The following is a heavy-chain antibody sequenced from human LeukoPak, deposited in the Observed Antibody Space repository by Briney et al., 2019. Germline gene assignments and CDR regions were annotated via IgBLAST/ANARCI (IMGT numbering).Heavy chain of an antibody. Sequence: GGSLRLSCAASGFTFSSYAMHWVRQAPGKGLEWVAVISYDGSNKYYADSVKGRFTISRDNSKNTLYLQMNSLRAEDTAVYYCARGGYSSGWWWTDAFDIWGQGTMVTVSS. CDR3: ARGGYSSGWWWTDAFDI. D-gene: IGHD6-19*01. CDR1: GFTFSSYA. J-gene: IGHJ3*02. V-gene: IGHV3-30-3*01. CDR2: ISYDGSNK.